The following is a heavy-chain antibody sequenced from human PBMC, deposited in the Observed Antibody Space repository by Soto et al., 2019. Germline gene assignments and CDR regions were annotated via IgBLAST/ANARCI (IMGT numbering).Heavy chain of an antibody. J-gene: IGHJ4*02. CDR2: ISNDGNSE. CDR1: GFTFSVFG. V-gene: IGHV3-30*18. Sequence: QVQLVESGGGVVQPGRSLRLSCAASGFTFSVFGMHWVRQAPGKGLECVAVISNDGNSEHYADSVKGRFTISRDNSKNTFYLQMNSLSVEDTAVYYCAKTITTIGVSSTGRGALLDNWGQGILVSVSS. CDR3: AKTITTIGVSSTGRGALLDN. D-gene: IGHD3-3*01.